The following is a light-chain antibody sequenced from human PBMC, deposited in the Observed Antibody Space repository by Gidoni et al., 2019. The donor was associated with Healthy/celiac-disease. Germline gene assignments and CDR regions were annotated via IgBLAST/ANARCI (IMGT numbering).Light chain of an antibody. CDR3: QQRSNWTPEVT. CDR1: QSVSSY. V-gene: IGKV3-11*01. CDR2: DAS. Sequence: EIVLTQSPATLSLSPGERATLSCRASQSVSSYLAWYQQNPGQAPRLLIYDASNRATGIPARFSGSGSGTDFTLTISSLEPEDFAVYYCQQRSNWTPEVTFGGGTKVEIK. J-gene: IGKJ4*01.